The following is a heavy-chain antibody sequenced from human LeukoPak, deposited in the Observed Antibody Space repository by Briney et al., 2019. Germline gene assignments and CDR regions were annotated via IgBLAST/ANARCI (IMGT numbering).Heavy chain of an antibody. CDR3: ARANPYDSSGFDAFDI. D-gene: IGHD3-22*01. Sequence: ASVKVSCKASGYTFTSYGISWVRQAPGQGLEWMGRIIPILGIANYAQKFQGRVTITADKSTSTAYMELSSLRSEDTAVYYCARANPYDSSGFDAFDIWGQGTMVTVSS. V-gene: IGHV1-69*04. J-gene: IGHJ3*02. CDR1: GYTFTSYG. CDR2: IIPILGIA.